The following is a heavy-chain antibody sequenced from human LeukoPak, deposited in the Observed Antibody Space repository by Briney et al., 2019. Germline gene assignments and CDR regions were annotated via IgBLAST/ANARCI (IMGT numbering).Heavy chain of an antibody. V-gene: IGHV3-23*01. CDR1: GFTFSNYA. CDR2: ISGPGDDT. CDR3: ARGPTGGTTSLNLH. J-gene: IGHJ4*02. D-gene: IGHD1-7*01. Sequence: GGSLRLSCAASGFTFSNYAMSWVRQSPGKGLEWVSVISGPGDDTYYADSVKGRFTISRDNSKNTLYLQIDSPRAEDTAVYYCARGPTGGTTSLNLHWGQGTLVTVSS.